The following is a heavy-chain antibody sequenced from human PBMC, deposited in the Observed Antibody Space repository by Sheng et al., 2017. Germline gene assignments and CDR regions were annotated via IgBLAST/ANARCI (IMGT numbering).Heavy chain of an antibody. D-gene: IGHD3-10*01. J-gene: IGHJ3*02. CDR3: ARGTDGSGSYWDAFDI. Sequence: QVQLQESGPGLVKPSQTLSLTCTVSGGSISSGSYYWSWIRQPAGRDWSGLGVSIPVGAPTTTLPQESSHHIVDTSKNQFSLKLSSVTAADTAVYYCARGTDGSGSYWDAFDIWGQGTMVTVSS. CDR2: SIPVGAP. CDR1: GGSISSGSYY. V-gene: IGHV4-61*02.